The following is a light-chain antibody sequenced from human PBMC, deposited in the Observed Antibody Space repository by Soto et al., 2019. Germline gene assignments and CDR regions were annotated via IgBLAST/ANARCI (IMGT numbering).Light chain of an antibody. CDR2: DAS. J-gene: IGKJ1*01. Sequence: DFQETQSPPTLSASVGDRVTITCRASQTISTWMAWYQQKPGKAPKLLVYDASTLQSGVASRFSGSGSGTEFTLIISGLQPDDSATYYCQQYTNTNNPWMFGQGTKVDI. V-gene: IGKV1-5*01. CDR1: QTISTW. CDR3: QQYTNTNNPWM.